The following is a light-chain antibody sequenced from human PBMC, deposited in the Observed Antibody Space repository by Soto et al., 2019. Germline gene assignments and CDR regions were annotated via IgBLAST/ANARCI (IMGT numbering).Light chain of an antibody. CDR3: QQYIKWPIT. Sequence: EIVLTQSPATLSLSPWESATLSCRASQSVSSYLAWYQQKPGQAPRLLIYDAVNRATGIPARFSGSGSGTEFTLTVSSLQSEDFAVYYCQQYIKWPITFGQGTRLEIK. CDR1: QSVSSY. J-gene: IGKJ5*01. V-gene: IGKV3-11*01. CDR2: DAV.